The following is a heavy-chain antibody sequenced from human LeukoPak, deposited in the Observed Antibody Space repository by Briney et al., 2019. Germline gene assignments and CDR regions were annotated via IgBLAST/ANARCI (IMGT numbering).Heavy chain of an antibody. J-gene: IGHJ4*02. V-gene: IGHV3-74*01. D-gene: IGHD5-12*01. Sequence: GGSLRLSCAASGFTFSSYWMHWVRQAPGKGLVWVSRINSDGSSTSYADSVKGRFTISRDNAKNTLYLQMNSLRAEDTAVYYCAREYGGYVRYFDYWGQGTLVTVSS. CDR3: AREYGGYVRYFDY. CDR2: INSDGSST. CDR1: GFTFSSYW.